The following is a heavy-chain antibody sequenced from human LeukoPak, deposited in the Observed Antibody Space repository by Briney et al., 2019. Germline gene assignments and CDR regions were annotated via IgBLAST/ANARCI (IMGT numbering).Heavy chain of an antibody. CDR2: INHSGST. CDR3: ARRVHYGDYFDY. V-gene: IGHV4-34*01. Sequence: KPSETLSLTCAVYGGSFSGYYWSWIRQPPGKGLEWIGEINHSGSTNYNPSLKSRVTISVDTSKNQFSLKLSSVTAADTAVYYCARRVHYGDYFDYWGQGTLVTVSS. CDR1: GGSFSGYY. D-gene: IGHD4-17*01. J-gene: IGHJ4*02.